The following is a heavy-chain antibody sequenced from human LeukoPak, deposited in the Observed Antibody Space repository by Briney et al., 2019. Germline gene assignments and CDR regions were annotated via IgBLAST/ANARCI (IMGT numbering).Heavy chain of an antibody. D-gene: IGHD1-1*01. CDR3: ARDRYNQYGMDV. V-gene: IGHV3-74*01. J-gene: IGHJ6*02. Sequence: RSGGSLRLSCAASGFTFSSYAMHWVRQAPGKGLVWVSRINGDGAITSYADSVKGRFIISRDNAKDTLSLVMNSLRADDTAVYYCARDRYNQYGMDVWGLGTTVTVSS. CDR1: GFTFSSYA. CDR2: INGDGAIT.